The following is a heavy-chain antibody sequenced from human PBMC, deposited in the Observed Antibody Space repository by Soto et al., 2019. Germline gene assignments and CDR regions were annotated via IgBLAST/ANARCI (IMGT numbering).Heavy chain of an antibody. CDR2: IYYSGST. Sequence: SETLSLTCTVSGGSISSSSYYWGWIRQPPGKGLEWIGSIYYSGSTYYNPSLKSRVTISVDTSKNQFSLKLSSVTAADTAVYYCARPLTKYCSGGSCYSYYFDYWGQGTLVTVSS. D-gene: IGHD2-15*01. V-gene: IGHV4-39*01. CDR3: ARPLTKYCSGGSCYSYYFDY. J-gene: IGHJ4*02. CDR1: GGSISSSSYY.